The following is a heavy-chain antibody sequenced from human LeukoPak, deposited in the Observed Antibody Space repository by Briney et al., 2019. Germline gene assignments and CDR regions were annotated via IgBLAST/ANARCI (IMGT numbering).Heavy chain of an antibody. CDR3: ATDGAGFDT. CDR2: INIGGTNT. J-gene: IGHJ5*02. CDR1: GFTFNDYY. V-gene: IGHV3-11*01. Sequence: GGSLRLSCAASGFTFNDYYMSWMRQAPGKGLEWLSYINIGGTNTHYADSVKGRFTISRDNAKKSLYLEMNNLRAEDTAVYYCATDGAGFDTWGQGVLVTVSS.